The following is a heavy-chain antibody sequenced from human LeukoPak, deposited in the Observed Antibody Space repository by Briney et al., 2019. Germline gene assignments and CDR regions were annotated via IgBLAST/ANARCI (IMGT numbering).Heavy chain of an antibody. D-gene: IGHD1-26*01. CDR2: VNEDGSEQ. V-gene: IGHV3-7*01. J-gene: IGHJ4*02. CDR3: ARDSGEGGTFDY. Sequence: GGSLRLSCVASGFTFTNNWMTWFRQAPGKGLEWVANVNEDGSEQNYLDSVKGRFTISRDNAKNSVYLQMHGLRAEDTAVYYCARDSGEGGTFDYWGQGTLVSVSS. CDR1: GFTFTNNW.